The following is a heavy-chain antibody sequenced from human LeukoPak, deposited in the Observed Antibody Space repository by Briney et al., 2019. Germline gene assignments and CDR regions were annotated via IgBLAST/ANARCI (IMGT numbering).Heavy chain of an antibody. D-gene: IGHD1-26*01. J-gene: IGHJ4*02. CDR3: ARESGSYEAYFDY. CDR1: GGTFSSYA. V-gene: IGHV1-69*13. Sequence: PVKPSCKASGGTFSSYAISWVRQAPGQGLEWMGRIFPIFATANYAQKFQGRVTITADESTSTAYMELSSLRSEDTAVYYCARESGSYEAYFDYWGQGTLVTVP. CDR2: IFPIFATA.